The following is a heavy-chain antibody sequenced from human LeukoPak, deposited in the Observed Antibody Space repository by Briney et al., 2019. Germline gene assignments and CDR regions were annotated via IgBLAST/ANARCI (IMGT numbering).Heavy chain of an antibody. CDR2: INHSGST. CDR3: ARDRILSGYYYDAFDI. Sequence: SETLSLTCAVYGGSFSGYYWSWIRQSPGKGLEWIGEINHSGSTNYNPSLKSRVTISVDTSKNQFSLKLSSVTAADTAVYYCARDRILSGYYYDAFDIWGQGTIVTVSS. V-gene: IGHV4-34*01. CDR1: GGSFSGYY. D-gene: IGHD3-9*01. J-gene: IGHJ3*02.